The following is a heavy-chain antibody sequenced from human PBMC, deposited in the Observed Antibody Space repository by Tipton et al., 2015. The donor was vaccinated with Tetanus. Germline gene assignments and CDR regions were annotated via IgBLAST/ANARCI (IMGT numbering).Heavy chain of an antibody. D-gene: IGHD3/OR15-3a*01. J-gene: IGHJ6*03. Sequence: SLRLSCEASGFSLSRYGMTWFRQPPGRGLDWVSAISSRGDGTNYAASVKGRFTISRDEAKNSLYLQMSSLRVGDTAVYYCARDRGEDWTNFYYMDVWGKGATVTVSS. V-gene: IGHV3-23*01. CDR3: ARDRGEDWTNFYYMDV. CDR2: ISSRGDGT. CDR1: GFSLSRYG.